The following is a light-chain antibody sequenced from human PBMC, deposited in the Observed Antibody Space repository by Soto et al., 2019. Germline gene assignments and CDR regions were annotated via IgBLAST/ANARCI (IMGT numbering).Light chain of an antibody. CDR1: QTVHNY. Sequence: ESVLTQSPATLSLSPGERATLSCRAIQTVHNYLAWYQQKPGQVPRLLIYDAVRRATGIPDRFSGSVSGTDFTLTINSLEPEDFAVYYCQQRSGRLTFGGGTRVDLK. V-gene: IGKV3-11*01. CDR3: QQRSGRLT. J-gene: IGKJ4*01. CDR2: DAV.